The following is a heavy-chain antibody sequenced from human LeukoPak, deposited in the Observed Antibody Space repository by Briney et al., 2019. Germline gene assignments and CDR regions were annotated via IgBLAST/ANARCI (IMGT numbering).Heavy chain of an antibody. D-gene: IGHD6-19*01. CDR1: GFTFSSYW. J-gene: IGHJ4*02. CDR3: ARGSSGEGY. CDR2: IYSGGST. V-gene: IGHV3-53*01. Sequence: GGSLRHSCTASGFTFSSYWMTWVRQAPGKGLEWVSVIYSGGSTYYADSVKGRFTISRDNSKNTLYLQMNSLRAEDTAVYYCARGSSGEGYWGQGTLVTVSS.